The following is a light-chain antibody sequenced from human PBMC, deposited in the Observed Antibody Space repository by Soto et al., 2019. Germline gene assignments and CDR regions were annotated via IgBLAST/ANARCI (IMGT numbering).Light chain of an antibody. J-gene: IGLJ2*01. CDR2: LNIDGSH. CDR3: QTGGSGNQV. Sequence: QLVLTQSTSPSASLGASVKLTSTLSSGHSTYAIAWHQHQPEKGPRYLMRLNIDGSHSKGDGIPDRFSGSSSGAERYLTISSLQADDGADYYCQTGGSGNQVFGGGTKLTVL. CDR1: SGHSTYA. V-gene: IGLV4-69*01.